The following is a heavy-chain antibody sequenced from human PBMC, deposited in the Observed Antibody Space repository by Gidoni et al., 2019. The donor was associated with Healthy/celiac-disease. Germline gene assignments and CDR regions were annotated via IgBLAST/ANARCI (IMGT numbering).Heavy chain of an antibody. CDR1: GCTFSSYA. D-gene: IGHD2-2*02. J-gene: IGHJ5*02. CDR3: AREGCSSTSCYNGPLNWFDP. CDR2: IIPIFGTA. V-gene: IGHV1-69*06. Sequence: QVQLVQSGAEVKKPGSSLKVSCKSSGCTFSSYAISGVRQAPGQGLEWMGGIIPIFGTANYAQKFQGRVTITADKSTSTAYMELSSLRSEDTAVYYCAREGCSSTSCYNGPLNWFDPWGQGTLVTVSS.